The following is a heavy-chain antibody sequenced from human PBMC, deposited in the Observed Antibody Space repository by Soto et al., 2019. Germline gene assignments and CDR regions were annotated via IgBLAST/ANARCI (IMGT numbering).Heavy chain of an antibody. CDR1: GFTFSNYG. D-gene: IGHD6-19*01. Sequence: GGSLRLSCAASGFTFSNYGIHWVRQAPGNGLEWVAVISRDGSVRYYADSVKGRFTISRDNSKNTLYLQMNSLRAEDTAVYYCAKDRRVVAVAAPFDYWGQGTLVTVS. V-gene: IGHV3-30*18. J-gene: IGHJ4*02. CDR3: AKDRRVVAVAAPFDY. CDR2: ISRDGSVR.